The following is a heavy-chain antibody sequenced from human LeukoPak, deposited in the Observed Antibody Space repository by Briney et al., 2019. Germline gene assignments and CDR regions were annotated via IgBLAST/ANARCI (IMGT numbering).Heavy chain of an antibody. J-gene: IGHJ3*02. D-gene: IGHD3-3*01. Sequence: GGSPRLSCAASGFTFSSYGMSWVRQAPGKGLEWVSAISGSGGSTYYADSVKGRFTISRDNSKNTLYLQMNSLRAEDTAVYYCARATEWGDAFDIWGQGTMVTVSS. V-gene: IGHV3-23*01. CDR1: GFTFSSYG. CDR3: ARATEWGDAFDI. CDR2: ISGSGGST.